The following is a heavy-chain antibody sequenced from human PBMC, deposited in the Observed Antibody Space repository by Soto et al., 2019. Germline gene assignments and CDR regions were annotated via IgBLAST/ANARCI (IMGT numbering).Heavy chain of an antibody. V-gene: IGHV3-7*03. Sequence: EVQLVESGGGLVQPGGSLRLSCAASGFTFSSYWMSWVRQAPGKGLEWVANIKQDGSEKYYVDSVKGRFTISRDNAKNSLYLQMNSLRAEDTAVYYCATGPNAGLFDYWGQGTLVTVSS. CDR3: ATGPNAGLFDY. J-gene: IGHJ4*02. CDR1: GFTFSSYW. D-gene: IGHD6-13*01. CDR2: IKQDGSEK.